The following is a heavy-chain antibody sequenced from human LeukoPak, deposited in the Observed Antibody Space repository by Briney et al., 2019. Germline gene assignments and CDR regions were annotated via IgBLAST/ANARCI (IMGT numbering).Heavy chain of an antibody. J-gene: IGHJ4*02. D-gene: IGHD1-26*01. CDR2: ISTSGDRT. CDR1: GFTFSTYA. CDR3: ARSAVGTSCCTAVDY. V-gene: IGHV3-23*01. Sequence: GGSLRLSCAASGFTFSTYAMTWVRQPPGKGLEWVSGISTSGDRTYYADSVKGRFTISRDNSKNTLYLQMNSLRAEDTAEYYCARSAVGTSCCTAVDYWGQGTLVTVSS.